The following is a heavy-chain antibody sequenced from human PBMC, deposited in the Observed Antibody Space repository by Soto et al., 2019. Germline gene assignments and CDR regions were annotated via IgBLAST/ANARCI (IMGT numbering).Heavy chain of an antibody. CDR2: INHSGST. J-gene: IGHJ6*02. CDR1: GGSFSGYY. Sequence: QVQLQQWGAGLLKPSETLSLTCAVYGGSFSGYYWSWIRQPPGKGLEWIGEINHSGSTNYNPSLKSRVNIAVDTSKNQFSLKLSSVTAADTAVYYCARGELYSSGWYNYYYYGLDVWGQGTTVTVSS. D-gene: IGHD6-19*01. CDR3: ARGELYSSGWYNYYYYGLDV. V-gene: IGHV4-34*01.